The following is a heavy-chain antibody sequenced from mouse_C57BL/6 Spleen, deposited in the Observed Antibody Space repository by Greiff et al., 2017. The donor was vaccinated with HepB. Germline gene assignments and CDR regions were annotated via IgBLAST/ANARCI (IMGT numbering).Heavy chain of an antibody. CDR2: ISSGGSYT. CDR1: GFTFSSYG. Sequence: DVHLVESGGDLVKPGGSLKLSCAASGFTFSSYGMSWVRQTPDKRLEWVATISSGGSYTYYPDSVKGRFTISRDNAKNTLYLQMSSLKSEDTAMYYCARHSAMDYWGQGTSVTVSS. J-gene: IGHJ4*01. V-gene: IGHV5-6*01. CDR3: ARHSAMDY.